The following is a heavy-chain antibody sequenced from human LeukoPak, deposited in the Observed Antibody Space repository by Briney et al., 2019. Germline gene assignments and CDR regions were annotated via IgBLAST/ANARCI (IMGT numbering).Heavy chain of an antibody. Sequence: GASVKVSCKASGYTFTSYGISWVRQAPGQGLEWMGWISAYNGNTNYAQKLQGRVTMTTDTSTSTAYMELRSLRAEDTAVYYCARTRTFGETSDAFDIWGQGTMVTVSS. V-gene: IGHV1-18*01. CDR2: ISAYNGNT. CDR3: ARTRTFGETSDAFDI. J-gene: IGHJ3*02. D-gene: IGHD3-10*01. CDR1: GYTFTSYG.